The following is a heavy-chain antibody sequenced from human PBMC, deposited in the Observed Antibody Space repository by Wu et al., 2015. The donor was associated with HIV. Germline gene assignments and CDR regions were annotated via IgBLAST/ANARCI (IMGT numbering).Heavy chain of an antibody. Sequence: QVQVVQSGAEVRKPGSSVKVSCKSSGDTFSKYAINWVRQAPGQGLEWMGAIVPVYNIPNYAQKFQDRVTISADRSTNTAYMELRGLRSEDTAICFCARGKYSGYNNVYYYYMDVWGAGTKVIVSS. CDR2: IVPVYNIP. CDR1: GDTFSKYA. J-gene: IGHJ6*03. V-gene: IGHV1-69*14. CDR3: ARGKYSGYNNVYYYYMDV. D-gene: IGHD5-12*01.